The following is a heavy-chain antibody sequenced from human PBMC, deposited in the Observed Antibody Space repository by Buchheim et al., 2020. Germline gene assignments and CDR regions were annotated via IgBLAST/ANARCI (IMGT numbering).Heavy chain of an antibody. V-gene: IGHV1-69*08. CDR2: IIPIFGVA. J-gene: IGHJ4*02. D-gene: IGHD3-22*01. CDR1: GGTFSSYT. CDR3: ARDRNYYDSNGLPY. Sequence: QVQLVQSGAEVKKPGSSVKVSCKSSGGTFSSYTISWVRQAPGQGLEWMGKIIPIFGVAKYAQRFRDRVTITADKPTSTAYMELSSLRSEDTAVYYCARDRNYYDSNGLPYWGQGTL.